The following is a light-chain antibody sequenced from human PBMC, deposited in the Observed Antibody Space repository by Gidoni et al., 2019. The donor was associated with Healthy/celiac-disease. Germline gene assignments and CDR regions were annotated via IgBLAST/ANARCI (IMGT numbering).Light chain of an antibody. CDR1: SSNIGGNI. CDR3: AAWDASLTGWV. CDR2: SND. V-gene: IGLV1-44*01. Sequence: QSVLTQPPSTSGTPGQRVTISCSGSSSNIGGNIVNWYKQLPGTAPRLLMYSNDQRPSGGPDRVSGSKSGTSAYLAISGLQSEDEADYYCAAWDASLTGWVFGGGTKLTVL. J-gene: IGLJ3*02.